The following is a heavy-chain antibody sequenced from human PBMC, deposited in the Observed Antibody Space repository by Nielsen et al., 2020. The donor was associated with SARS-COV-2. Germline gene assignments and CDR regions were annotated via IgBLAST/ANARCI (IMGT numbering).Heavy chain of an antibody. D-gene: IGHD3-22*01. CDR2: MNPNSGNT. CDR1: GYTFTSYG. CDR3: ARGPQNGYDSTTTWDY. Sequence: ASVKVSCKASGYTFTSYGISWVRQATGQGLEWMGWMNPNSGNTGYAQKFQGRVTMTRNTSISTAYMELSSLRSEDTAVYYCARGPQNGYDSTTTWDYWGQGTLVTVSS. V-gene: IGHV1-8*02. J-gene: IGHJ4*02.